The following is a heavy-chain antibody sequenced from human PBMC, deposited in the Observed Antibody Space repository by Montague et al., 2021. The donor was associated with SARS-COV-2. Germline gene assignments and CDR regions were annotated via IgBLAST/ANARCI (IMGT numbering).Heavy chain of an antibody. J-gene: IGHJ2*01. Sequence: SETLSLTCAVYGGPLGDYYWGWIRQSPGNGLEWIGDINHNGRTHYSPSLKSRVALSVDKSKNQFSLRLNSVTTADTAVYYCARGTGQHITLFGIVRNYWYYDVWGRGTLITVSS. D-gene: IGHD2/OR15-2a*01. CDR1: GGPLGDYY. V-gene: IGHV4-34*01. CDR2: INHNGRT. CDR3: ARGTGQHITLFGIVRNYWYYDV.